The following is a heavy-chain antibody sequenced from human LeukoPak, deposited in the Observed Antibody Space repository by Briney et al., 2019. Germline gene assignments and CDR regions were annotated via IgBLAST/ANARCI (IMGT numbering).Heavy chain of an antibody. CDR2: FHTSGST. D-gene: IGHD2-2*01. Sequence: SETLSLTCTVSGGSISSYYWSWIRQPAGKGLEWIGRFHTSGSTNYNPSLKSRVTISVDTSKNQFSLNLTSVTAADTAVYYCARGPSTIWFDPWGQGTLVTVSS. J-gene: IGHJ5*02. V-gene: IGHV4-4*07. CDR1: GGSISSYY. CDR3: ARGPSTIWFDP.